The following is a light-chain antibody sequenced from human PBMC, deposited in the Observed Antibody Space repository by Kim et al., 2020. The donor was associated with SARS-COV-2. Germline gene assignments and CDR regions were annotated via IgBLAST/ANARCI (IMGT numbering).Light chain of an antibody. CDR2: QDS. CDR3: QAWDSGWV. Sequence: SYELTQPPSVSVSPGQTASITCSGDKLGDKYACWYQQKPCQSPVLVIYQDSKRPSGIPERFSGSNSGNTATLTISGTQAMDEADYYCQAWDSGWVFGGGT. J-gene: IGLJ3*02. V-gene: IGLV3-1*01. CDR1: KLGDKY.